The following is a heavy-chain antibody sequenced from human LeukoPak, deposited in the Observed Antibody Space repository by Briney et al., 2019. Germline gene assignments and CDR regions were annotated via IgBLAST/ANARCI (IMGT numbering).Heavy chain of an antibody. CDR3: ARAPVRSYFDY. CDR2: ISSSSSYI. D-gene: IGHD1-1*01. V-gene: IGHV3-21*06. Sequence: PGGSLRLSCAASGFTFDDYAMHWVRQAPGKGLEWVSSISSSSSYIYYADSVKGRFTISRDNSKNTPYLQMNSLRAEDTAVYYCARAPVRSYFDYWGQGTLVTVSS. CDR1: GFTFDDYA. J-gene: IGHJ4*02.